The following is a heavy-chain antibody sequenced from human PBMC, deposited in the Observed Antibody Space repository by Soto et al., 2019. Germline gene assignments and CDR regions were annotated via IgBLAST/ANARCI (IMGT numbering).Heavy chain of an antibody. J-gene: IGHJ6*02. CDR1: GFPFSRYY. CDR2: TKKDGSEK. D-gene: IGHD5-18*01. Sequence: GGSLRLSCAASGFPFSRYYMSWVRQAPGKGLEWVANTKKDGSEKYYVDSVKGRFTTSRDNAKNSLYLQMNSLRVEDTAVYYCARVLGGIHLWSRDPTRYYQYGLDVWGQGTPVTVSS. CDR3: ARVLGGIHLWSRDPTRYYQYGLDV. V-gene: IGHV3-7*01.